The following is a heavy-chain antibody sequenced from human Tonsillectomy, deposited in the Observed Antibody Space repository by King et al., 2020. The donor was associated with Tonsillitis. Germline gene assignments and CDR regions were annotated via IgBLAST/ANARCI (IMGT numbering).Heavy chain of an antibody. CDR2: ISSSSSYI. V-gene: IGHV3-21*01. CDR1: GFTFSSYS. J-gene: IGHJ4*02. D-gene: IGHD4-23*01. Sequence: VQLVESGGGLVKPGGSLRLSCAASGFTFSSYSMNWVRQAPGKGLEWVSSISSSSSYIYYADSVKGRFTISRDNAKNSLYLQMNSLRAEDTAVYYCAGLTVVTPVDYFDYWGQGTLVTVSS. CDR3: AGLTVVTPVDYFDY.